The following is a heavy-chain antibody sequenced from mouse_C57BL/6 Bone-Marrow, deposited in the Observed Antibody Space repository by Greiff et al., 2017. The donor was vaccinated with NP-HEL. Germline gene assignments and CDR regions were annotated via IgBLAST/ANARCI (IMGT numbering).Heavy chain of an antibody. CDR1: GYSFTDYN. D-gene: IGHD1-1*01. Sequence: VHVKQSGPELVKPGTSVKISCKASGYSFTDYNMNWVKQSNGKSLEWIGVINPNYGTTSYNQKFKGKATLTVDQSSSTAYMQLNSLTSEDSAVYYCARPIHYYGSSPDYWGKGTTLTVSS. CDR3: ARPIHYYGSSPDY. CDR2: INPNYGTT. V-gene: IGHV1-39*01. J-gene: IGHJ2*01.